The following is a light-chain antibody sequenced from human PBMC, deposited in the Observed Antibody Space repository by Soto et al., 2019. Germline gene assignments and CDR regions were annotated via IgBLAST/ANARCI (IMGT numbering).Light chain of an antibody. J-gene: IGKJ1*01. Sequence: DIQMTQSPSTLSASVGDRVTITCRASQTISRWLAWYQQKPEKAPKLLIYDASNLESGVPPRFSGSGSGTEFSLTISSLQPDDFGTYYCQQYNYYWTFGQGTRVEIK. CDR2: DAS. CDR3: QQYNYYWT. CDR1: QTISRW. V-gene: IGKV1-5*01.